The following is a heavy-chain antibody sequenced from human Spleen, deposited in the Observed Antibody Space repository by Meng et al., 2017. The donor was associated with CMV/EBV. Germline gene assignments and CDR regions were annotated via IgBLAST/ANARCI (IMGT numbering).Heavy chain of an antibody. CDR1: GYTFGPYY. D-gene: IGHD3-10*01. CDR3: ARGVLPPSLDY. CDR2: IIPNNGGT. V-gene: IGHV1-2*02. Sequence: VSCKTSGYTFGPYYIHWIRQAPGHGLEWMGYIIPNNGGTKYAPKFQGRVTFTRDTSINTAYMELGRLTSDDTAVYFCARGVLPPSLDYWGQGALVTSPQ. J-gene: IGHJ4*02.